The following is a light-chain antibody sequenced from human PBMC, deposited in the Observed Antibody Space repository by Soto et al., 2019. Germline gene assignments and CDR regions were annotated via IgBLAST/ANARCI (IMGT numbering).Light chain of an antibody. CDR1: SSNIGNNY. CDR2: DNN. Sequence: QSVLTQPPSVSAAPGQKVTISCSGSSSNIGNNYVSWYQQLPGTAPKLLIYDNNKRPSGIPDRFSGSKSGTSATLGITGLQNGDDTDYYYGTWDSSLSAKVFGGGTKVTVL. J-gene: IGLJ2*01. V-gene: IGLV1-51*01. CDR3: GTWDSSLSAKV.